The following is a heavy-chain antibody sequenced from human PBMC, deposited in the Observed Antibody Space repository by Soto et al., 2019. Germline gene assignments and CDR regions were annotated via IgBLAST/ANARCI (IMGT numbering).Heavy chain of an antibody. CDR3: ARNYPSFDY. V-gene: IGHV3-66*01. CDR1: GFTVSSNY. CDR2: IYSGGTT. D-gene: IGHD3-10*01. Sequence: EVQLVESGGGLVQAGGSLRLSCAASGFTVSSNYMSWVRQAPGKGLEWVSVIYSGGTTYYADSVKGRFTISRDNSKNTVDRQVSGLRAEDTAVYYCARNYPSFDYGGQGTLVTVSA. J-gene: IGHJ4*02.